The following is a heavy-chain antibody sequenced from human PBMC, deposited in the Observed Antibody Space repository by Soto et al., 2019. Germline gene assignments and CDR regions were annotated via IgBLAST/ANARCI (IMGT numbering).Heavy chain of an antibody. Sequence: QVQLVQSGAEVKKPGSSVKVSCKASGGTFSSYAISWVRQAPGQGLEWMGGIIPIFGTANYAQKFQGRVTITADESTSTDYMELSSLRSEDTAVYYCASYYYDSSGLFGTDPWGEGTLVTVSS. CDR1: GGTFSSYA. CDR3: ASYYYDSSGLFGTDP. CDR2: IIPIFGTA. D-gene: IGHD3-22*01. J-gene: IGHJ5*02. V-gene: IGHV1-69*12.